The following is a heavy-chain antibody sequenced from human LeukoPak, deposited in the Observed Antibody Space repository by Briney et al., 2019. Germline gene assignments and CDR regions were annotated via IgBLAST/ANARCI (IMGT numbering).Heavy chain of an antibody. CDR2: IYPGDSDT. D-gene: IGHD6-19*01. J-gene: IGHJ5*02. CDR3: ARRGIAVAGDNWFDP. CDR1: GYSFTSYW. Sequence: GESLKISCKGSGYSFTSYWIGWVRQMPGEGLEWMGIIYPGDSDTRYSPSFQGQVTISADKSISTAYLQWSSLKASDTAMYYCARRGIAVAGDNWFDPWGQGTLVTVSS. V-gene: IGHV5-51*01.